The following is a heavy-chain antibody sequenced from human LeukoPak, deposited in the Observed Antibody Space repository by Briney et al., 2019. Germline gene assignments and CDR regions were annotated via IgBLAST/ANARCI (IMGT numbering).Heavy chain of an antibody. CDR2: LNQGGSQK. V-gene: IGHV3-7*01. Sequence: ETLSLTCTVSGGSISSYYWSWIRLPPGKGLEWVANLNQGGSQKYYVDSVKGRFTISRDNAKNSLYVQMNSLRAEDTAVYYCARDRGYLSFDFWGQGTMVTVSS. D-gene: IGHD2-15*01. CDR3: ARDRGYLSFDF. CDR1: GGSISSYY. J-gene: IGHJ3*01.